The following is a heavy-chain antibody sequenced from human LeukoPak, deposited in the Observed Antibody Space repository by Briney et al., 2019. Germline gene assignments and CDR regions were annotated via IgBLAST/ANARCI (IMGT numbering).Heavy chain of an antibody. CDR3: AKDAPEGDDAFDA. CDR1: GFTFSSYG. D-gene: IGHD3-16*01. CDR2: ISYDGSNK. J-gene: IGHJ3*01. Sequence: PGGSLRLSCAASGFTFSSYGMHWVRQAPGKGLEWVAVISYDGSNKYYADSVKGRFTISRDSSKDTLSLQMNSLRRDDTGIYYCAKDAPEGDDAFDAWGQGTMVIVSS. V-gene: IGHV3-30*18.